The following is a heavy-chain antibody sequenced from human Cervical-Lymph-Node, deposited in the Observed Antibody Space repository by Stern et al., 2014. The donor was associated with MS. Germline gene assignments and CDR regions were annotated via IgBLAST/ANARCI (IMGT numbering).Heavy chain of an antibody. J-gene: IGHJ5*02. CDR1: GFPVRSNY. CDR2: LYSGGST. D-gene: IGHD6-19*01. CDR3: ARIPKAVADGAWWFAP. Sequence: EAQLVESGGGLIQPGGSLRLSCAASGFPVRSNYMSLVRPAPGQGLEWVSVLYSGGSTYNADSVKGRFSISRDNSKNTLYLQINSLRAEDTAVYYCARIPKAVADGAWWFAPWGQGTLVTVSS. V-gene: IGHV3-53*01.